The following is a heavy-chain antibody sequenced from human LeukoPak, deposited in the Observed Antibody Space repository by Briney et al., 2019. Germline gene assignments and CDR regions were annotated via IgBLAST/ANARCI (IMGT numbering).Heavy chain of an antibody. D-gene: IGHD3-3*01. CDR2: INPNSGGT. V-gene: IGHV1-2*02. CDR1: GYTFTGYY. Sequence: GASVKVSCKASGYTFTGYYMHWVRQAPGQGLEWMGWINPNSGGTNYAQKFQGRVTMTRDTSISTAYMELSRLRSDDTAVHYCARDLAYDFWSGYSNDYWGQGTLVTVSS. J-gene: IGHJ4*02. CDR3: ARDLAYDFWSGYSNDY.